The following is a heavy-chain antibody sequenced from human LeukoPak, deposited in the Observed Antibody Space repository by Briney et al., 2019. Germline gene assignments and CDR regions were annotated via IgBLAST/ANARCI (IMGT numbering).Heavy chain of an antibody. CDR1: GGSISSYY. CDR3: ARAPRYYYDSSGPHFDY. CDR2: IYTSGST. Sequence: SETLSLTCTVSGGSISSYYWSWIRQPAGKGLEWIGRIYTSGSTNYNPSLKSRVTISVDTSKNQFSLKLSSVTAADTAVYYCARAPRYYYDSSGPHFDYWGQGTLVTVSS. V-gene: IGHV4-4*07. D-gene: IGHD3-22*01. J-gene: IGHJ4*02.